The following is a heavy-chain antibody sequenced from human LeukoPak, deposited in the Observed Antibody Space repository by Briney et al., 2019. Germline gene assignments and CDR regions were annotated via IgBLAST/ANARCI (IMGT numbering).Heavy chain of an antibody. J-gene: IGHJ5*02. D-gene: IGHD4-17*01. V-gene: IGHV1-69*05. Sequence: SVKVSCKPSGGTINNSAISWVRQAPGQGLEWLGGIMPLFGTAGYAQKFQGRVTITKDESTRTVYSELTSLTSDDTAVYYCARDVHGDYGSGWFDPWGQGTLVSVSS. CDR1: GGTINNSA. CDR3: ARDVHGDYGSGWFDP. CDR2: IMPLFGTA.